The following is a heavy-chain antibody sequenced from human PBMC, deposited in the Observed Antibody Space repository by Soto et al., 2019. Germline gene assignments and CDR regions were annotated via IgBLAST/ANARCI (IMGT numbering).Heavy chain of an antibody. D-gene: IGHD3-16*01. CDR1: GGTFSNSA. V-gene: IGHV1-69*12. J-gene: IGHJ6*02. CDR3: ARDKDRQHLCGNYYYILDV. CDR2: IMPIFRTP. Sequence: QVQLEQSGAEVKKPGSSVKVSCKASGGTFSNSAISWVRQAPGQGLEWMGGIMPIFRTPDYTQRFQGRVNITADESTSTAYMELSGLRPDDTAVYYCARDKDRQHLCGNYYYILDVWGQGTTVTVSS.